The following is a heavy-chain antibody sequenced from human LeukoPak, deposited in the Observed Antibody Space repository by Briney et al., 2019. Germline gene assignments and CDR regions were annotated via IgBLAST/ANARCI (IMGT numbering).Heavy chain of an antibody. J-gene: IGHJ4*02. CDR1: GFTFSSYA. V-gene: IGHV3-64*04. CDR2: ISSDGGST. D-gene: IGHD6-19*01. CDR3: ARDRGSG. Sequence: QAGGSLRLSCSASGFTFSSYAMHWVRQAPGKGLEYVSAISSDGGSTYYADSVKGRFTISRDNANNALYLQMNSLRAEDTAVYYCARDRGSGWGQGTLVTVSS.